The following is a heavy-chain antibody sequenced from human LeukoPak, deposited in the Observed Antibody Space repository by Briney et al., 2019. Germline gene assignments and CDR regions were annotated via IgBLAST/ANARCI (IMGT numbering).Heavy chain of an antibody. CDR1: GFTFSSYW. Sequence: GSLRLSCAASGFTFSSYWMSWVRQAPGKGLEWIGEINHSGSTNYNPSLKSRVTISVDTSKNQFSLKLSSVTAADTAVYYCAREPMDTAMVSPIFFDYWGQGTLVTVSS. V-gene: IGHV4-34*01. CDR2: INHSGST. CDR3: AREPMDTAMVSPIFFDY. D-gene: IGHD5-18*01. J-gene: IGHJ4*02.